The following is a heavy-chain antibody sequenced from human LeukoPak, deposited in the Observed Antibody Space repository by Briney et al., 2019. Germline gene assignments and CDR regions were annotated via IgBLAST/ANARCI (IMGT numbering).Heavy chain of an antibody. D-gene: IGHD1-20*01. CDR1: GDSISSSY. V-gene: IGHV4-4*09. CDR3: ARLIPGTTGLRKNYFDY. J-gene: IGHJ4*02. Sequence: SETLSLTCTVSGDSISSSYWNWIRQTPGKGLEWSGYISASGTTNYNPSLKSRIIISVDMSKNQFSLKLSSVTAADTAVYYCARLIPGTTGLRKNYFDYWGQGTLVTVSS. CDR2: ISASGTT.